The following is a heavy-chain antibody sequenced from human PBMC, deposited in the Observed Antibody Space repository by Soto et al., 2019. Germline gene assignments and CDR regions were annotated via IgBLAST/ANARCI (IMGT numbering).Heavy chain of an antibody. CDR2: IWYDGSNK. CDR3: ERGNMIVVNRPDALDI. CDR1: GFTFSSYG. J-gene: IGHJ3*02. D-gene: IGHD3-22*01. V-gene: IGHV3-33*01. Sequence: PGGSLRLSCAASGFTFSSYGMHWVRQAPGEGLEWVAVIWYDGSNKYYTDSVKGRFTISRDNSKNTLYLQMNSLRAEDTAVYYCERGNMIVVNRPDALDIWGQGTMVTVSS.